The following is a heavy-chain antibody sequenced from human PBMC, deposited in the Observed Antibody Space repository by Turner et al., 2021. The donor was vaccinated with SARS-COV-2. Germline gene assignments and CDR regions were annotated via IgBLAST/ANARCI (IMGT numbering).Heavy chain of an antibody. J-gene: IGHJ4*02. Sequence: EVQLLESGVGLVQLGGSLRLSCAAPGFNFNKYAMAWVRQAPGKGLEWVSVISGSGSYTYYADSVKGRVTISRDNSKNTLYLQVNSLRAEDTAVYYCAKTRDYYYDSSDYPDYWGQGTLVTVSS. CDR2: ISGSGSYT. D-gene: IGHD3-22*01. CDR1: GFNFNKYA. CDR3: AKTRDYYYDSSDYPDY. V-gene: IGHV3-23*01.